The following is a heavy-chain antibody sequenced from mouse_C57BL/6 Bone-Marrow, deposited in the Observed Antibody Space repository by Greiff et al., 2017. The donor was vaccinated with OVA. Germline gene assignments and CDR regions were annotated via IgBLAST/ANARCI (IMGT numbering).Heavy chain of an antibody. J-gene: IGHJ2*01. CDR3: ARSDLLLPRGNFDY. V-gene: IGHV1-55*01. Sequence: QVHVKQPGAELVKPGASVKMSCKASGYTFTSYWITWVKQRPGQGLEWIGDIYPGSGSTNYNEKFKSKATLTVDTSSSTAYMQLSSLTSEDSAVYYCARSDLLLPRGNFDYWGQGTTLTVSS. CDR1: GYTFTSYW. D-gene: IGHD1-1*01. CDR2: IYPGSGST.